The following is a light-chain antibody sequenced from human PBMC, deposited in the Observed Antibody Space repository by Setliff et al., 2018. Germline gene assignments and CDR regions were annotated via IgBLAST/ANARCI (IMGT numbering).Light chain of an antibody. CDR1: SSDVGGYNY. J-gene: IGLJ1*01. V-gene: IGLV2-14*03. CDR3: SSYTTSGTHV. CDR2: DVT. Sequence: QSVLAQPASVSGSPGQWITISCSGTSSDVGGYNYVSWYQQHPGKAPKLMIYDVTNRPSGISNRFSGSKSGNTASLTISGLQAEDDADYYCSSYTTSGTHVFGTGTKVTVL.